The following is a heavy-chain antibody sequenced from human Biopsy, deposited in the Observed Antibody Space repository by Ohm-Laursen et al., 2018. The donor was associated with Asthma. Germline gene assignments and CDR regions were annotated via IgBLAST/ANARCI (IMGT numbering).Heavy chain of an antibody. CDR2: INAGNGNT. CDR1: GYTFTSYA. CDR3: ASSIAVADSDAFDI. J-gene: IGHJ3*02. V-gene: IGHV1-3*01. Sequence: ASVKVSCKASGYTFTSYAMHWVRQAPGQRLEWMGWINAGNGNTKYSQKFQGRVTITRDTSAGTAYMELSSLRSEDTAVYYCASSIAVADSDAFDIWGQGTMVTVSS. D-gene: IGHD6-19*01.